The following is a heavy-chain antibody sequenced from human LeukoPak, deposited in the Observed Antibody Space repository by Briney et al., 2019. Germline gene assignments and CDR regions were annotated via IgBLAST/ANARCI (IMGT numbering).Heavy chain of an antibody. D-gene: IGHD3-10*01. CDR1: GFTFSSYS. Sequence: GGSLRLSRAASGFTFSSYSMNWVRQAPGKGLEWVSSISSSSSYIYYADSVKGRFTISRDNAKNSLYLQMNSLRAEDTAVYYCARDIWFGEHGAAYWGQGTLVTVSS. V-gene: IGHV3-21*01. J-gene: IGHJ4*02. CDR3: ARDIWFGEHGAAY. CDR2: ISSSSSYI.